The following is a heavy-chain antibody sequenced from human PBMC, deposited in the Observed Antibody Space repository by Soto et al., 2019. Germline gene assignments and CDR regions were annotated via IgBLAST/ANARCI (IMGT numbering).Heavy chain of an antibody. D-gene: IGHD3-10*01. CDR3: LGAYGSGSYYIVY. Sequence: SETLSLTCAVSSGSISSSNWWSWVRQPPGKGLEWIGEIYHSGSTNYNPSLKSRVTISVDKSKNQFSLKLSSVTAADTAVYYCLGAYGSGSYYIVYWGQGTLVTVSS. V-gene: IGHV4-4*02. J-gene: IGHJ4*02. CDR1: SGSISSSNW. CDR2: IYHSGST.